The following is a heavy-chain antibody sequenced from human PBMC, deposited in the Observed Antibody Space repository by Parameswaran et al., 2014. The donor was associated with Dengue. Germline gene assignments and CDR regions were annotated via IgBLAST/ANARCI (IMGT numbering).Heavy chain of an antibody. CDR3: ARGYYPTPFDF. CDR2: IILIFARA. Sequence: WVRQAPGQGLEWMGGIILIFARANYAQKFQDRVTITADISTTTTYMELSSLRSEDTAVYFCARGYYPTPFDFWGQGTLVTVSS. D-gene: IGHD3-16*01. V-gene: IGHV1-69*06. J-gene: IGHJ4*02.